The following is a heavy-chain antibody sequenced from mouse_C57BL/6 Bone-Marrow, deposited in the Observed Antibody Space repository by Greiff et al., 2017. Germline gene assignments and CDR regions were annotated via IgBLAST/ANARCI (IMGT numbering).Heavy chain of an antibody. CDR2: IRLKSDNYAT. CDR1: GFTFSNYW. Sequence: EVKLEESGGGLVQPGGSMKLSCVASGFTFSNYWMNWVRQSPEKGLEWVAQIRLKSDNYATHYAESVKGRFTISRDDSKSSVYLQMNNLRAEDTGIYYCTYLYWYFDVWGTGTTVTVSS. J-gene: IGHJ1*03. CDR3: TYLYWYFDV. V-gene: IGHV6-3*01.